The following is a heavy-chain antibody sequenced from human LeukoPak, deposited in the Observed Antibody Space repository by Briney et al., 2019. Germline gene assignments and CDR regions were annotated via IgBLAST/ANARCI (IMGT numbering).Heavy chain of an antibody. CDR3: ARASDYYYCGMDV. Sequence: GGSLRLSCAASGFTVSSNYMSWVRQAPGKGLEWVSDIYSGGSTYYAASVKGRFTISRDNSKNTLYLQLNSLRAEDTALYYCARASDYYYCGMDVWGQGTTVTVSS. D-gene: IGHD3-10*01. CDR1: GFTVSSNY. J-gene: IGHJ6*02. CDR2: IYSGGST. V-gene: IGHV3-53*01.